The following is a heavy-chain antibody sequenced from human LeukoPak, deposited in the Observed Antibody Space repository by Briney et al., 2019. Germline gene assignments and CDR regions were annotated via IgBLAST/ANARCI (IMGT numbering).Heavy chain of an antibody. D-gene: IGHD3-16*02. Sequence: GASVKVSCKASGYTFTGYYMHWVRQAPGQGLEWMVWINPNSGGTNYAQKFQGRVTMTRDTSISTAYMELSRLRSDDTAVYYRARVNTGNAFGGVIASFDYWGQGTLVTVSS. CDR1: GYTFTGYY. J-gene: IGHJ4*02. V-gene: IGHV1-2*02. CDR2: INPNSGGT. CDR3: ARVNTGNAFGGVIASFDY.